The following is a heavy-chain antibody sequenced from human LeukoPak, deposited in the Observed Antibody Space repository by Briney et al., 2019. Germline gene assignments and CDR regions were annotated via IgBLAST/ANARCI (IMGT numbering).Heavy chain of an antibody. CDR1: GYTFTSYY. D-gene: IGHD3-16*01. J-gene: IGHJ3*02. CDR3: ARDRGRGGLISAFDI. CDR2: INPNSGGT. V-gene: IGHV1-2*04. Sequence: GASVKVSCKASGYTFTSYYMHWVRQAPGQGLEWMGWINPNSGGTNYAQKFQDWVTMTRDTSIGTAYMELRRLRSDDTAVYYCARDRGRGGLISAFDIWGQGTMVTVSS.